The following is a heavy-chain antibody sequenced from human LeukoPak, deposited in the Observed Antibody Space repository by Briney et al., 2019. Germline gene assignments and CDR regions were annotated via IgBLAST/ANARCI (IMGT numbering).Heavy chain of an antibody. CDR3: AKDVSGYGDDPADY. Sequence: SETLSLTCTASGGSISSYYWSWIRQPPGKGLEWIGYIYYSGSTNYNPSLKSRVTISVDTSKNQFSLRLSSVTAADTAVYYCAKDVSGYGDDPADYWGQGTLVTVSS. D-gene: IGHD4-17*01. J-gene: IGHJ4*02. V-gene: IGHV4-59*01. CDR1: GGSISSYY. CDR2: IYYSGST.